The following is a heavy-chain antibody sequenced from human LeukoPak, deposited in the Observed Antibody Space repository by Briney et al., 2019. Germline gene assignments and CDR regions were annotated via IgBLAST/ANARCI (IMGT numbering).Heavy chain of an antibody. CDR1: GGTFSSYA. J-gene: IGHJ6*02. V-gene: IGHV1-69*13. CDR2: IIPIFGTA. D-gene: IGHD6-6*01. Sequence: ASVKVSCKASGGTFSSYAINWVRQAPGQGLEWMGGIIPIFGTANYAQKFQGRVTITADESTSTAYMELSSLRSEDTAVYYCAREVGVAASTYYYYGMDVWGQGTTVTVSS. CDR3: AREVGVAASTYYYYGMDV.